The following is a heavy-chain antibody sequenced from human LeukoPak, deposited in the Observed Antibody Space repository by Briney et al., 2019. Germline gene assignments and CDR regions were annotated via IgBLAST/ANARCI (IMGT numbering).Heavy chain of an antibody. Sequence: GESLKISCKGSGYSFTTYWIGWVRQMLGKGLEWMGIIYPGDSDTKYSPSFQGQVTISADKSIGTAYLQWSSLKASDTAMYYCARHSGTQRTYSDYWGQGTLVTVSS. D-gene: IGHD6-25*01. V-gene: IGHV5-51*01. CDR2: IYPGDSDT. CDR3: ARHSGTQRTYSDY. J-gene: IGHJ4*02. CDR1: GYSFTTYW.